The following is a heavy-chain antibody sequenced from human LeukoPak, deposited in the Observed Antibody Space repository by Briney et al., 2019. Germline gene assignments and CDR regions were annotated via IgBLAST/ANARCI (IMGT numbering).Heavy chain of an antibody. D-gene: IGHD5-18*01. CDR2: ISSNGGST. J-gene: IGHJ4*02. V-gene: IGHV3-64*01. Sequence: GGSLRLSCAASGFTFSSYARHWVRQAPGKGLEYVSAISSNGGSTYYANSVKGRFTISRDNSKNTLYLQMGSLRAEDMAVYYCARALQYGYSYGPFDYWGQGTLVTVSS. CDR1: GFTFSSYA. CDR3: ARALQYGYSYGPFDY.